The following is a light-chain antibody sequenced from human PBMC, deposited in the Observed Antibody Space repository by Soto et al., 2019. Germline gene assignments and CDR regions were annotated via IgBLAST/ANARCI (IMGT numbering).Light chain of an antibody. V-gene: IGKV1-16*01. J-gene: IGKJ4*01. CDR1: QSISNH. CDR2: AAS. Sequence: DIQMTQSPSSRYASVEDRVIITCRASQSISNHLNWYQQKPGKAPNLLIHAASSLQSGVPPRFSGSGSGTDFTLTISGLQPDDFATYYCQQYNSYSNFGGGTKVDIK. CDR3: QQYNSYSN.